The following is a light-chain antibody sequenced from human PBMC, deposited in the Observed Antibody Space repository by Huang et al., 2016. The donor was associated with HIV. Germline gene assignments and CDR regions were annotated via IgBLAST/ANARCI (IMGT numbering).Light chain of an antibody. J-gene: IGKJ3*01. CDR1: QSIGSY. V-gene: IGKV3-11*01. Sequence: IVLTQSPATLSLSPGERATLSCRASQSIGSYLAWYQQKPGQTPRLLIYDASNRATGIPARFSDSGSGTDFTLTICSLGPEDFAVYYCQQRSKWPPFTFGPGTKVDIK. CDR3: QQRSKWPPFT. CDR2: DAS.